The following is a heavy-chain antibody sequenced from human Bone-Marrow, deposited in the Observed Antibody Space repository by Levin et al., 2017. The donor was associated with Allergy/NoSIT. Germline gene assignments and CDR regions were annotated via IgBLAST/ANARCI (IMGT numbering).Heavy chain of an antibody. J-gene: IGHJ4*02. V-gene: IGHV3-23*01. D-gene: IGHD4-11*01. Sequence: GESLKISCAASGFTFSSYAMSWVRQAPGKGLEWVSVISGSGGSTYYADSVKGRFTISRDNSKNTLYLQMNSLRAEDTAVYYCARDSRGDSNYGDFDYWGQGTLVTVPS. CDR2: ISGSGGST. CDR3: ARDSRGDSNYGDFDY. CDR1: GFTFSSYA.